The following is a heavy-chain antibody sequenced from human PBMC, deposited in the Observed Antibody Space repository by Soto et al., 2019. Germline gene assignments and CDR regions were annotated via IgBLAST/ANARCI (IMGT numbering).Heavy chain of an antibody. J-gene: IGHJ3*02. Sequence: EVQLVDSGGGLVQPGGSLRLSCAASGFTFSSYDMHWFRQATGKGLEWVSAIGTAGDTYYPGSVKCRFTICRENAKNSLYLQMNSLRAEDTAVYYCARDGLSAGNDAFDIWGQGTMVTVSS. CDR3: ARDGLSAGNDAFDI. V-gene: IGHV3-13*01. D-gene: IGHD6-13*01. CDR2: IGTAGDT. CDR1: GFTFSSYD.